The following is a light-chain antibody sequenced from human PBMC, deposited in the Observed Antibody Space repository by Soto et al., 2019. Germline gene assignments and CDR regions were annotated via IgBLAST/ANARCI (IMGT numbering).Light chain of an antibody. CDR2: EGS. V-gene: IGLV2-23*01. CDR1: SSDVGSYNL. CDR3: CSYAGRWV. Sequence: QSALTQPASVSGSPGQSITISCTGTSSDVGSYNLVSWYQQHPGKAPKLMIYEGSKRPSGASNRFSGSKSGNTASLTISGLQAEDEADYYCCSYAGRWVFGGGTKLTVL. J-gene: IGLJ2*01.